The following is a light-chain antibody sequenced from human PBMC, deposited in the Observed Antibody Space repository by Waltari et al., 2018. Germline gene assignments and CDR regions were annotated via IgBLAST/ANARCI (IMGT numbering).Light chain of an antibody. Sequence: DIVMTQAPLSLSVTPGEPDSISGRSSQSLQYSNGYHYLDWYLQRPGQSPHLLLYMASNRAFGVPDRFSGSGSGTNFTLQLSGVEAEDVGIYYCMQALQTPLTFGRGTRVDIK. CDR3: MQALQTPLT. CDR2: MAS. CDR1: QSLQYSNGYHY. J-gene: IGKJ4*01. V-gene: IGKV2-28*01.